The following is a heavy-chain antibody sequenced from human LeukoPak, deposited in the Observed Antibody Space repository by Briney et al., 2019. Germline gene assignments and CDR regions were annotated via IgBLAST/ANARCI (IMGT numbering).Heavy chain of an antibody. D-gene: IGHD3-3*01. CDR2: INPNSGGT. V-gene: IGHV1-2*02. CDR1: GYTFTGYY. Sequence: GASVKVSCKASGYTFTGYYMHWVRQAPGQGLEWMGWINPNSGGTNYAQKFQGRVTMTRDTSISTAYMELSRLRSDDTAVYYCAREPKRYYDFWSGYPHFDYWGQGTLVTVSS. CDR3: AREPKRYYDFWSGYPHFDY. J-gene: IGHJ4*02.